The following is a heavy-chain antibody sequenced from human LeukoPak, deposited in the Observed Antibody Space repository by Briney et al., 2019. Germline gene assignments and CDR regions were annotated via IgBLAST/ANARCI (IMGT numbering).Heavy chain of an antibody. J-gene: IGHJ3*02. CDR1: GGSISSYY. CDR3: ARSLVVINAFDI. D-gene: IGHD3-22*01. Sequence: SETLSLTCTVSGGSISSYYWSWIRQPPGKGLEWIGYIYYSDSTTYNPSLKSRVTISADTSKNQFSLNLSSVTAADTAVYYCARSLVVINAFDIWGQGTMVTVSS. V-gene: IGHV4-59*01. CDR2: IYYSDST.